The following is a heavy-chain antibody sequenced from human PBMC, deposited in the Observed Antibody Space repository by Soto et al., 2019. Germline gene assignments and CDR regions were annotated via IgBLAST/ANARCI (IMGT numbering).Heavy chain of an antibody. CDR3: ARRPSSNSFDY. CDR1: GFSLSTSGVG. CDR2: MYWDDDK. J-gene: IGHJ4*02. Sequence: SGPTLVNPTQTLTLTCTFSGFSLSTSGVGVGWIRQPPGKALEWLAFMYWDDDKRYSPSLKSRLTISKNSPKNQVVITVANIDPVDTATYYCARRPSSNSFDYWGQGTLVTVSS. V-gene: IGHV2-5*02. D-gene: IGHD6-6*01.